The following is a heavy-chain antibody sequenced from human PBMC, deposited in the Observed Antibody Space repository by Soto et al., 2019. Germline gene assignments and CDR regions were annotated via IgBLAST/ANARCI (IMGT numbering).Heavy chain of an antibody. V-gene: IGHV1-69*02. Sequence: SVKVSCKASGGTFSSYTISWVRQAPGQGLEWMGRIIPILGIANYAQKFQGRVTITADKSTSTAYMELSSLRSEDTAVYYCARGSPPVRGVAAWFDPWGQGTLVTVSS. D-gene: IGHD3-10*01. CDR2: IIPILGIA. CDR1: GGTFSSYT. J-gene: IGHJ5*02. CDR3: ARGSPPVRGVAAWFDP.